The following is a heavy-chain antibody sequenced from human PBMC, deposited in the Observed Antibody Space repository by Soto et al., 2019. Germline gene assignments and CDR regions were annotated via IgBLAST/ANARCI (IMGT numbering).Heavy chain of an antibody. D-gene: IGHD1-26*01. CDR2: IKSDGSIT. Sequence: GGSLRLSCAVSGFTFSNYWMHWVRQAPGKGLVWVSRIKSDGSITTYADSVKGRFTISRDNAKNTLYLQMNNVRAEDTAVYYCVRASGNYFFDYWGQGTLVTVS. J-gene: IGHJ4*02. V-gene: IGHV3-74*01. CDR3: VRASGNYFFDY. CDR1: GFTFSNYW.